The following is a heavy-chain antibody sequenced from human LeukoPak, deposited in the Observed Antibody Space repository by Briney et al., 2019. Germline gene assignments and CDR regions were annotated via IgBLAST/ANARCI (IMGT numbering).Heavy chain of an antibody. CDR2: ISGSGGST. V-gene: IGHV3-23*01. J-gene: IGHJ4*02. CDR3: AKGGRSYYGSGRPFDY. D-gene: IGHD3-10*01. Sequence: PGGSLRLSCAASGFTFSSYAMSWVRQAPGKGLEWVSAISGSGGSTYYADSMKGRFTISRDNSKNTLYLQMNSLRAEDTAVYYCAKGGRSYYGSGRPFDYWGQGTLVTVSS. CDR1: GFTFSSYA.